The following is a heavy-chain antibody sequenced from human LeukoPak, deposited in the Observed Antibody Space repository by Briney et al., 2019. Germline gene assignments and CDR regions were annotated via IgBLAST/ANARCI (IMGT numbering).Heavy chain of an antibody. D-gene: IGHD3-16*01. J-gene: IGHJ4*02. V-gene: IGHV4-34*01. CDR3: ARDLGSSFFDY. CDR1: GGSFSGYY. CDR2: INHSGST. Sequence: SETLTLTCTVSGGSFSGYYWSWIRQPPGKGLEWIGEINHSGSTNYNPSLKSRVTISVDTSKNQFSLKLSSVTAADTAVYYCARDLGSSFFDYWGQGTLVTVSS.